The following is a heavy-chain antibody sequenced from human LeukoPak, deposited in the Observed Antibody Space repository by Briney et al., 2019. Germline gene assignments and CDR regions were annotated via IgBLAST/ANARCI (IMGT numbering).Heavy chain of an antibody. CDR2: IIPILGIA. CDR1: GGTFSSYA. V-gene: IGHV1-69*04. D-gene: IGHD2-8*01. CDR3: AREKRYCTNGVCYNRLDY. Sequence: SVKVSCKASGGTFSSYAISWVRQAPGQGLEWMGRIIPILGIANYAQKFQGRVTITADKSTSTAYMGLSSLRSEDTAVYYCAREKRYCTNGVCYNRLDYWGQGTLVTVSS. J-gene: IGHJ4*02.